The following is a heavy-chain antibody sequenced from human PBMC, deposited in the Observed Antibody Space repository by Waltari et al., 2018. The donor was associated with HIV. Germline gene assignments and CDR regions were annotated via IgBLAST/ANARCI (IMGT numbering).Heavy chain of an antibody. CDR3: ARDGIGIGQFNWFDP. CDR2: INAETGDT. CDR1: GYSFIDFA. D-gene: IGHD1-1*01. J-gene: IGHJ5*02. V-gene: IGHV1-3*01. Sequence: QVQLVQSGAEVKKPGASVKVSCKASGYSFIDFAIHWVRQAPGQSLEWMGWINAETGDTKYPQKFQGRVTITRDTPASTVYIELITLRSDDTGVYYCARDGIGIGQFNWFDPWGQGTQVTVSP.